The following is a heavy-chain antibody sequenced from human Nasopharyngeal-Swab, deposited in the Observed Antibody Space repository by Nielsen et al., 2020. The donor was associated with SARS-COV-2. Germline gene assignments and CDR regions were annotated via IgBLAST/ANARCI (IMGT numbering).Heavy chain of an antibody. J-gene: IGHJ6*02. D-gene: IGHD5-12*01. CDR1: GFTFRSYS. Sequence: GGSLRLSCAASGFTFRSYSMNWVRPAPGKGLEWVSSISSSSSYIYYADSVKGRFTISRDNAKNSLYLQMNSLRAEDTAVHYCARASGYDFGYYYGMDVWGQGTTVTVSS. CDR3: ARASGYDFGYYYGMDV. CDR2: ISSSSSYI. V-gene: IGHV3-21*01.